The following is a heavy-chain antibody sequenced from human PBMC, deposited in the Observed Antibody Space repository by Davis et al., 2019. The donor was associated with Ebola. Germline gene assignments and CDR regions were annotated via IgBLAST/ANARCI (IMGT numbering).Heavy chain of an antibody. V-gene: IGHV1-18*04. J-gene: IGHJ4*02. D-gene: IGHD6-13*01. CDR1: GYTFTSYG. CDR2: LSPYNGNT. CDR3: ARGRGIAAAGPVDY. Sequence: ASVKVSCKASGYTFTSYGLSWVRQAPGQGLEWMGWLSPYNGNTNYAQKLQGRGTMTTDTSTSTAYMELRSLRSDDTAVYYCARGRGIAAAGPVDYWSQGTLVTVSS.